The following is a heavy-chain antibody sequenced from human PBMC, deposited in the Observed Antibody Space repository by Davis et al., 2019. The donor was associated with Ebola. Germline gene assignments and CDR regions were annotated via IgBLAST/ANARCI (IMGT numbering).Heavy chain of an antibody. J-gene: IGHJ6*03. CDR1: GASISSSAFF. Sequence: PSETLSLTCTVSGASISSSAFFWAWIRQRPGKGLEWIGIFLYGGATHYSPSLKSRVTLSIDMSTTQLSLRLTSVTAADTATYYCAKGFSMKAVAQNGYMDVWGKGTTVTVSS. D-gene: IGHD3-22*01. V-gene: IGHV4-61*05. CDR2: FLYGGAT. CDR3: AKGFSMKAVAQNGYMDV.